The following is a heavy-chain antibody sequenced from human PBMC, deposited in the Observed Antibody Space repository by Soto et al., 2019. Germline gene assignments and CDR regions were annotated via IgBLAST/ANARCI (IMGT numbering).Heavy chain of an antibody. D-gene: IGHD6-19*01. CDR3: AKDPRRGSTVAGPSRFDY. CDR2: ISYDGSNK. J-gene: IGHJ4*02. CDR1: GFTFSSYG. V-gene: IGHV3-30*18. Sequence: QVQLVESGGGVVQPGRSLRLSCAASGFTFSSYGMHWVRQAPGKGLEWVAVISYDGSNKYYADSVKGRFTISRDNSKNTLYLQMNSLRAEDTAVYYCAKDPRRGSTVAGPSRFDYWGQGTLVTVSS.